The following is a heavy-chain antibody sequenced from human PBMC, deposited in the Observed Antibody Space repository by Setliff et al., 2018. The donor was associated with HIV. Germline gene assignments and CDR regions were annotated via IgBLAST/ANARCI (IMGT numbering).Heavy chain of an antibody. J-gene: IGHJ6*02. Sequence: GASVKVSCKASGYTFTSYYIHWVRQAPGQGLEWMGIINPSGGSTSYAQKFQGRVTMTWDTSTSTVYMELSSLTSEDTAVYFCARDRSSGWSYYYGLGVWGQGTTVTVSS. CDR3: ARDRSSGWSYYYGLGV. CDR2: INPSGGST. D-gene: IGHD6-19*01. V-gene: IGHV1-46*01. CDR1: GYTFTSYY.